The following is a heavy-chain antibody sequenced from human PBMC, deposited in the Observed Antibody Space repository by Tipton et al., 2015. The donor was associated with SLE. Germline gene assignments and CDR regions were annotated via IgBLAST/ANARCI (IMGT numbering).Heavy chain of an antibody. D-gene: IGHD6-19*01. J-gene: IGHJ4*02. Sequence: QLVQSGAEVKKPGASVKVSCKASGYIFTSYGISWVRQAPGQGLEWMGWISVYNGDTRYPQKLQGRVTMTTDPSTNTAYMELRSLRSDDTAVYYCAREPTYSRDWYWGFDYWGQGTLVTVSS. CDR1: GYIFTSYG. CDR3: AREPTYSRDWYWGFDY. CDR2: ISVYNGDT. V-gene: IGHV1-18*01.